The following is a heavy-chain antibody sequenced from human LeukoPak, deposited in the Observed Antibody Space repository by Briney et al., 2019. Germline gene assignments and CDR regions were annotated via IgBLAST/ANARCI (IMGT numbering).Heavy chain of an antibody. CDR1: GFTFSSYA. CDR3: ARTFDS. J-gene: IGHJ4*02. V-gene: IGHV3-30-3*01. Sequence: TGGSLRLSCAASGFTFSSYAMHWVRQAPGKGLEWVAVISYDGSNKYYADSVKGRFTVSRDNAKNSLYLQMRSLRAEDTAVYYCARTFDSWGQGTLVTVSS. CDR2: ISYDGSNK.